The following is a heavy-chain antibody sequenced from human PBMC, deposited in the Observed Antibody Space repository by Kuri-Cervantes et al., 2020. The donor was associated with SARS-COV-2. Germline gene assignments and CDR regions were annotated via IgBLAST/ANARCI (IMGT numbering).Heavy chain of an antibody. D-gene: IGHD1-1*01. CDR3: ARGSSTGNYWYDY. J-gene: IGHJ4*02. CDR1: GYSFTSYW. V-gene: IGHV5-51*01. CDR2: IYPGDSDT. Sequence: GGSLRLSCKGSGYSFTSYWIGWVRQMPGKGLEWMGIIYPGDSDTRYSTSFQGQVTISADKSISTAYLQWSSLKASDTAMYYCARGSSTGNYWYDYWGQGTLVPSPQ.